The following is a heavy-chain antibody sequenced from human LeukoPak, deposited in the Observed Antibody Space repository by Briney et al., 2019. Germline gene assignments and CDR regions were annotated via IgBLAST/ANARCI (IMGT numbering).Heavy chain of an antibody. J-gene: IGHJ1*01. V-gene: IGHV3-9*01. Sequence: PGGSLRLSCAASGFTFDDYAMPWVRQAPGKGLEWVSGISWNSGSIDYADPVKGRFTISRDNAKNSLYLQMYSLRAEDTALYYCAKGSATTVTSQYFHHWGQGTLVTVSS. CDR3: AKGSATTVTSQYFHH. CDR1: GFTFDDYA. D-gene: IGHD4-17*01. CDR2: ISWNSGSI.